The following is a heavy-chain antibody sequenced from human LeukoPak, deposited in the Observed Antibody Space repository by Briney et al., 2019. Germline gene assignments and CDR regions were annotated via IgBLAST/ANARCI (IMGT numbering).Heavy chain of an antibody. J-gene: IGHJ4*02. CDR1: GGSFSGYY. Sequence: PSETLSLTCAVYGGSFSGYYWGWVRQAPGKGLEWVSAISGSGGSTYYADSVKGRFTISRDNSRNTLYLQMNSLRAEDTAVYYCAKGGSFYYDTSGYLYWGQGTLVTVSS. CDR2: ISGSGGST. CDR3: AKGGSFYYDTSGYLY. D-gene: IGHD3-22*01. V-gene: IGHV3-23*01.